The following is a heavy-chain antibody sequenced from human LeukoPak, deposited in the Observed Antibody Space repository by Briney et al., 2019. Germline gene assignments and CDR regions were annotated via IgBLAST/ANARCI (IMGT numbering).Heavy chain of an antibody. D-gene: IGHD3-10*01. CDR1: GFTFTTYW. CDR3: AKDVGGRWPLYYFDY. Sequence: PGGSLRLSCAASGFTFTTYWMSWVRQLPGKGLEWVANINQDGTEKYYVDSVKGRFTISRDNAKNSLYLQMNSLRPEDTAFYYCAKDVGGRWPLYYFDYWGQGTLVTVSS. CDR2: INQDGTEK. V-gene: IGHV3-7*03. J-gene: IGHJ4*02.